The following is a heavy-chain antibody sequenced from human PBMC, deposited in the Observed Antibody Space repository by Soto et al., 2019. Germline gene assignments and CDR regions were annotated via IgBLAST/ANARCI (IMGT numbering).Heavy chain of an antibody. Sequence: GASVKVSCKVSGGSFTTLAFSCVRQAPGQGLEWMGRIIPLFGTPNYAQRFQGRVAIFADESTNTTYMELSSLTSEDPAVYYCAAGIGITFGGVTREFDYWGQGTLVTVSS. CDR2: IIPLFGTP. CDR3: AAGIGITFGGVTREFDY. V-gene: IGHV1-69*13. CDR1: GGSFTTLA. D-gene: IGHD3-16*01. J-gene: IGHJ4*02.